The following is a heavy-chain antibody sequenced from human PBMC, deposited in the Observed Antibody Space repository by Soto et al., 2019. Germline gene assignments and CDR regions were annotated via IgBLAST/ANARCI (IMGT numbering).Heavy chain of an antibody. Sequence: QVQLVESGGGVVQPGRSLRLSCAASGFTFSYYAMHWVRQAPGKGLEWLAVISYDGSNKYYADSVKGRFTISRDNSKNTLYLQMNSLRAEDTAVYYCARDGNYYDSSGPCVDHWGQGTLVTVSS. CDR2: ISYDGSNK. J-gene: IGHJ4*02. D-gene: IGHD3-22*01. CDR1: GFTFSYYA. V-gene: IGHV3-30*07. CDR3: ARDGNYYDSSGPCVDH.